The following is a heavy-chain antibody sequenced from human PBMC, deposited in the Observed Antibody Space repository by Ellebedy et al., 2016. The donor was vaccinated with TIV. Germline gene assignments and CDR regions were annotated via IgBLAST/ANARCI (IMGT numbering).Heavy chain of an antibody. D-gene: IGHD6-19*01. Sequence: KVSCKGSRYSFTSYWIGWVRQMPGKGLEWMGIIYPGDSDTRYSPSFQGQVTISADKSISTAYLQWSSLKASDTAMYYCARLAAGLDYYYYGMDVWGQGTAVTVSS. J-gene: IGHJ6*02. V-gene: IGHV5-51*01. CDR2: IYPGDSDT. CDR1: RYSFTSYW. CDR3: ARLAAGLDYYYYGMDV.